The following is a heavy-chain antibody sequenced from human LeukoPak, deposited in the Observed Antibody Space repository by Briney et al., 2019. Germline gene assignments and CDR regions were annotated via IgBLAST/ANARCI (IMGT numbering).Heavy chain of an antibody. V-gene: IGHV4-61*05. J-gene: IGHJ3*01. CDR2: THYSGHT. D-gene: IGHD3-10*01. CDR3: ARQRGSVGAFEV. CDR1: GGSISSSSYY. Sequence: SETLSLTCTVSGGSISSSSYYWSWIRQPPGKGLEWIAYTHYSGHTDYNPSLKSRLTISVDTTKNQFSLKLTSMTAADTAVYYCARQRGSVGAFEVWGQGTIVTVSS.